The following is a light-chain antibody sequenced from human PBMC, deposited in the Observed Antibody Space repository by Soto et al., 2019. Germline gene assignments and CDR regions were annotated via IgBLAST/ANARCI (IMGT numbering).Light chain of an antibody. Sequence: LTQPRSVSGSPGQSVTISCTGTSSGVGGYNYVSWYQHHPGKVPKLMIYDVNKRPSGVPDRFSGSKSGNTASLTISGLQAEDEADYYCSSYSGSYTYVLGTGTKVTVL. V-gene: IGLV2-11*01. J-gene: IGLJ1*01. CDR1: SSGVGGYNY. CDR3: SSYSGSYTYV. CDR2: DVN.